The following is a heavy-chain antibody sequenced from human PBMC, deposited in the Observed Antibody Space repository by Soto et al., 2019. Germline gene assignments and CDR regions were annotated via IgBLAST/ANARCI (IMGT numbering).Heavy chain of an antibody. D-gene: IGHD2-2*01. V-gene: IGHV1-2*02. J-gene: IGHJ4*02. Sequence: ASVKVSCKASGYTFNDYYIHWVRQAPGQGLEWMGWINPGTGGIHYAQKFQGRVTMTRDSSISTAYMELSRLKSDDTAVYYCAGHCTRTRCRYLFDYWGQGTLVTVSS. CDR3: AGHCTRTRCRYLFDY. CDR2: INPGTGGI. CDR1: GYTFNDYY.